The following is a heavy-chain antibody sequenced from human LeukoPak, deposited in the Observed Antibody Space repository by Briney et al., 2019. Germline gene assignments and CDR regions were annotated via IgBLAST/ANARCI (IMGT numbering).Heavy chain of an antibody. V-gene: IGHV3-49*04. Sequence: GGSLRLSCAASGFTFSSYWMSWVRQAPGKGLEWVGFIRSKAYGGTTEYAASVKGRFTISRDDSKSIAYLQMNSLKTEDTAVYYCTRGPGDYVWGSYRYRGSFDYWGQGTLVTVSS. J-gene: IGHJ4*02. CDR3: TRGPGDYVWGSYRYRGSFDY. CDR2: IRSKAYGGTT. CDR1: GFTFSSYW. D-gene: IGHD3-16*02.